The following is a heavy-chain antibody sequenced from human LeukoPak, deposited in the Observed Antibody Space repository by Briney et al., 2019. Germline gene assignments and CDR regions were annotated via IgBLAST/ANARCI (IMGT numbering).Heavy chain of an antibody. CDR3: ASTFGGVIALYGMDV. D-gene: IGHD3-16*02. Sequence: SETLSLTCTVSGGSISSYYWSWIRQPPGKGLEWIGYIYYSGSTNYNPSLKSRVTISVDTSKNQFSLKLSSVTAADTAVYYCASTFGGVIALYGMDVWGKGTTVTVSS. CDR1: GGSISSYY. V-gene: IGHV4-59*08. J-gene: IGHJ6*04. CDR2: IYYSGST.